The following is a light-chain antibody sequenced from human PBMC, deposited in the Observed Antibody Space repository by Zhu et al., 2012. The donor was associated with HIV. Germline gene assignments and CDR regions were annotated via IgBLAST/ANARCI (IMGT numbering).Light chain of an antibody. CDR3: QHYGNSQFT. V-gene: IGKV3-20*01. Sequence: EVALTQSPRNVSLSPGEGATLSCRASQSVSSNYLAWYQQKPGQAPRLLIYGASNRAPGIPDRFSGSGSRTDFTLTITRLEPEDFAVYYCQHYGNSQFTFGPGTKVEIK. J-gene: IGKJ3*01. CDR1: QSVSSNY. CDR2: GAS.